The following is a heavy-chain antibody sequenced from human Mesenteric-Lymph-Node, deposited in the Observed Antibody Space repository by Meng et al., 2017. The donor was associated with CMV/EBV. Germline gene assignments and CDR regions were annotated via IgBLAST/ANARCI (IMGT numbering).Heavy chain of an antibody. J-gene: IGHJ4*02. Sequence: GESLKISCAVSRLNFDIYAWSWVRQAPGKGLEWVSTVYGTNGHTSYADSAQGRFAISRDNSRDTVFLQMNSLRAEDTAVYYCAGGEYQMLWAVWPEYWGQGALVTVSS. V-gene: IGHV3-23*01. CDR3: AGGEYQMLWAVWPEY. CDR1: RLNFDIYA. D-gene: IGHD3-16*01. CDR2: VYGTNGHT.